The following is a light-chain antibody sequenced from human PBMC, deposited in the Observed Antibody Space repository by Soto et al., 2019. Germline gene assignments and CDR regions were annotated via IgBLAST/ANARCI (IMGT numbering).Light chain of an antibody. V-gene: IGKV1-5*01. CDR2: DAS. Sequence: DIQVTQSPSTLSASGGDSVTITCRASQSISSWLAWYQQKPGKVPKLLIYDASTLKGGVPSRFSGSGSGTEFSLTISSLQPDDFATYYCQQHTSYPLTFXGGTKVDIK. CDR1: QSISSW. CDR3: QQHTSYPLT. J-gene: IGKJ4*01.